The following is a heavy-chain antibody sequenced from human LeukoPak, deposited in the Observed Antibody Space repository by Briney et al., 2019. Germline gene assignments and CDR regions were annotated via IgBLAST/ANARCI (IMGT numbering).Heavy chain of an antibody. CDR3: ARGLYGSST. CDR1: GFTFTTLA. V-gene: IGHV3-23*01. J-gene: IGHJ4*02. D-gene: IGHD6-6*01. Sequence: GGSLRPSCAASGFTFTTLAMSWVRQAPGHRLEWVSANSGSGITYYADSVKGRYTNSRDNSKNTLYLQMDSLRAEDTAVYYCARGLYGSSTWGQGTLVTVSS. CDR2: NSGSGIT.